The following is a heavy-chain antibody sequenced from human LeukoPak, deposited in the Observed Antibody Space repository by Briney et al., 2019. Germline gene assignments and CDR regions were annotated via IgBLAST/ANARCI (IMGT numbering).Heavy chain of an antibody. J-gene: IGHJ1*01. Sequence: PGGSLRLSCAGSGFTLSYYAMTWVRQAPGKGLEWVSSIRSGDGSTYYADSVKGRFTISRDNSKNTLYLQMNSLRAEDTAVYYCAREGPCYDSSAIPPEYFQHWGQGTLVTVSS. CDR2: IRSGDGST. V-gene: IGHV3-23*01. CDR3: AREGPCYDSSAIPPEYFQH. CDR1: GFTLSYYA. D-gene: IGHD3-22*01.